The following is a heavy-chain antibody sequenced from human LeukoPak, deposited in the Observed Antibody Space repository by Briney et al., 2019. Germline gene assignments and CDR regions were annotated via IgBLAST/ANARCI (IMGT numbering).Heavy chain of an antibody. V-gene: IGHV3-23*01. CDR1: GFTFSDSA. D-gene: IGHD3-10*01. CDR3: ATAYGSGSYYNGAARIFDY. J-gene: IGHJ4*02. CDR2: ISFSGDSI. Sequence: PGGSLRLSCAASGFTFSDSAMTWVRQAPGKGLEWVSLISFSGDSIYYADSVRGRFTISRDNSKDTLYLQMNSLRAEDTAVYYCATAYGSGSYYNGAARIFDYWGQGTLVTVSS.